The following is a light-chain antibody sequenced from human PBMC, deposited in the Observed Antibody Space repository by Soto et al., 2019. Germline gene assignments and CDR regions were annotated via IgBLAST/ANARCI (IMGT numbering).Light chain of an antibody. J-gene: IGKJ4*01. CDR1: QDISSW. CDR3: QQGDSFPFT. Sequence: DIQMTQSPSSVSASVGDRVTITCWASQDISSWVAWYQQKPGKAPKLLISAASSLQSGVPRRFSGSGSGTDFTLIISSLQPEDFATYLCQQGDSFPFTFGGGTKVEI. V-gene: IGKV1-12*01. CDR2: AAS.